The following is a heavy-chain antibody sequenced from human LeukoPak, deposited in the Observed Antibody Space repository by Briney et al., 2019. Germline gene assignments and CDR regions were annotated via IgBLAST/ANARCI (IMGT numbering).Heavy chain of an antibody. CDR2: INSDGSST. CDR3: ARDTDYGDYEGGGDAFDI. Sequence: TGGSLRLSCAASGFTFSSYWMHWVRHAPGKGLVWVSRINSDGSSTSYADSVKGRFTISRDNAKNTLYLQMNSLRAEDTAVYYCARDTDYGDYEGGGDAFDIWGQGTMVTVSS. J-gene: IGHJ3*02. D-gene: IGHD4-17*01. V-gene: IGHV3-74*01. CDR1: GFTFSSYW.